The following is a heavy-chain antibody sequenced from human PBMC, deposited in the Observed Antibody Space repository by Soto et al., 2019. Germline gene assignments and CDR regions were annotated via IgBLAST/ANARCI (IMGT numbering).Heavy chain of an antibody. V-gene: IGHV4-30-2*01. Sequence: SETLSLTCTVSGGSISSGGYSWSWIRQPPGKGLEWIGYIYHSGSTYYNPSLKSRVTISVDRSKNQFSLKLSSVTAADTAVYYCARGKRFLEWLPYNWFDPWGQGTLVTVSS. CDR1: GGSISSGGYS. J-gene: IGHJ5*02. D-gene: IGHD3-3*01. CDR2: IYHSGST. CDR3: ARGKRFLEWLPYNWFDP.